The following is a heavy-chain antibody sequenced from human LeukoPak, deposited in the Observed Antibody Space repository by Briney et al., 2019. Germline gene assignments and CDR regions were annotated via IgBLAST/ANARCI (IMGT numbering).Heavy chain of an antibody. CDR2: MNPYSGNT. J-gene: IGHJ4*02. CDR3: ARGDPSCSSASCYNY. V-gene: IGHV1-8*01. CDR1: GYSFTSFD. D-gene: IGHD2-2*02. Sequence: GASVKVSCKTSGYSFTSFDVNWVRQATGQGLEWMGWMNPYSGNTGYEQKFVGRVTMTRDNSINTAYMELTNLTSDDTAVYYCARGDPSCSSASCYNYWGQGTLLTASS.